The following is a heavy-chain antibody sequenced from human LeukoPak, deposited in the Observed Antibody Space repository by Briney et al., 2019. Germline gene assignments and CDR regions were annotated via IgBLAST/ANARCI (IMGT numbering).Heavy chain of an antibody. CDR2: INHSGST. CDR3: AGLNYYDSSGYIDY. J-gene: IGHJ4*02. CDR1: GGSFSAYY. Sequence: PSETLSLTCAVYGGSFSAYYWSWIRQPPGKGLEWIGEINHSGSTNYNPSLKSRVTISVDTSKNQFSLKLSSVTAADTAVYYCAGLNYYDSSGYIDYWGQGTLVTVSS. V-gene: IGHV4-34*01. D-gene: IGHD3-22*01.